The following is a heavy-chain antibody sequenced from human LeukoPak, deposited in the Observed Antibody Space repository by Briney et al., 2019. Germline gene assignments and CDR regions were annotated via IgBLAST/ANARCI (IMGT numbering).Heavy chain of an antibody. CDR1: GGSISTSSYY. J-gene: IGHJ6*03. D-gene: IGHD2-15*01. Sequence: SETLSLTCTVSGGSISTSSYYWGWVRQPPGKGLEWIGNIFYSGSTYYSPSLKSRVTISLDTSRNQFSLKLNSVTAADTAVYYCARDSGASNYYYYMDVWGKGTTVTVSS. V-gene: IGHV4-39*07. CDR3: ARDSGASNYYYYMDV. CDR2: IFYSGST.